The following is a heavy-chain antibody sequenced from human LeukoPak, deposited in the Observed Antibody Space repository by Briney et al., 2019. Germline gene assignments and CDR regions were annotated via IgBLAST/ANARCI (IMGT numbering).Heavy chain of an antibody. D-gene: IGHD6-13*01. V-gene: IGHV4-39*01. CDR2: IYYSGTT. CDR3: GGAATGTVGWFDP. Sequence: TSETLSLTCTVSGDSVSSSSYYWGWIRQPPGKGLEWIGSIYYSGTTSYNPSLKSRVTISIDTSKNQFSLMLTSVTASDTAVYFCGGAATGTVGWFDPWGQGTLVTVSS. J-gene: IGHJ5*02. CDR1: GDSVSSSSYY.